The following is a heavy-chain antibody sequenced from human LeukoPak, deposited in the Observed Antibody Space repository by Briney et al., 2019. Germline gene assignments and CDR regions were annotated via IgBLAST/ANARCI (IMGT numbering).Heavy chain of an antibody. CDR2: IYPGDSDT. J-gene: IGHJ5*02. D-gene: IGHD3-10*01. CDR1: GYSFTSYW. Sequence: GESLKISCKGSGYSFTSYWIGWVRQMPGKGLEWMGIIYPGDSDTRYSPSFQGQVTISVDKSISTAYLQWSSLKASDTAMYYCARSEKFGELSGWVDPWGQGTLVTVSS. V-gene: IGHV5-51*01. CDR3: ARSEKFGELSGWVDP.